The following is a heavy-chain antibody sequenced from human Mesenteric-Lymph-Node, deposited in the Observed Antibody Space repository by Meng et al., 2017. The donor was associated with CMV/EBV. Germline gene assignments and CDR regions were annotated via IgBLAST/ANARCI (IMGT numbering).Heavy chain of an antibody. CDR2: IYPGDSDT. J-gene: IGHJ6*02. V-gene: IGHV5-51*01. Sequence: GESLKISCQGSGYSFTSYWIGWVRQMPGKGLEWMGIIYPGDSDTRYSPSFQGQVTISANKSISTAYLQWSSLKASDTAMYYCARASAAAAGVLSSGMDVWGQGTTVTVSS. CDR3: ARASAAAAGVLSSGMDV. CDR1: GYSFTSYW. D-gene: IGHD6-13*01.